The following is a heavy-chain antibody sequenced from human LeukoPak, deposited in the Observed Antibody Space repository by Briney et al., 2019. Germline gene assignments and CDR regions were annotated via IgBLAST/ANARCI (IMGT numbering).Heavy chain of an antibody. J-gene: IGHJ3*02. Sequence: GGSLRLSCAASAFSMNDFWMHWVRQVPGKGLEWVSRINKDATITTYADSVKGRFTVSRDNVKNMVYLDMNGLRGDDTAVYYCARSGIGRGFDIWGRGATVTVSS. V-gene: IGHV3-74*01. CDR1: AFSMNDFW. CDR2: INKDATIT. D-gene: IGHD2/OR15-2a*01. CDR3: ARSGIGRGFDI.